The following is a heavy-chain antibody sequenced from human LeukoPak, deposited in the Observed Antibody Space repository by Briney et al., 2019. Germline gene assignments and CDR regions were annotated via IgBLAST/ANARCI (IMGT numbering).Heavy chain of an antibody. J-gene: IGHJ4*02. CDR1: GFTSSSYA. CDR3: ARDKLVATMDFDY. Sequence: GGSLRLSCAASGFTSSSYAMHWVRQAPGKGLEWVAVISYDGSNKYYADSMKGRFTISRDNSKNTLYLQMNSLRAEDTAVYYCARDKLVATMDFDYWGQGTLVTVSS. V-gene: IGHV3-30-3*01. D-gene: IGHD5-12*01. CDR2: ISYDGSNK.